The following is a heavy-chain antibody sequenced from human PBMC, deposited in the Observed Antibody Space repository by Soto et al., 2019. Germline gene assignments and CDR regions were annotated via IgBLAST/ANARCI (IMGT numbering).Heavy chain of an antibody. V-gene: IGHV3-21*01. CDR2: ISYSSNYI. CDR1: GFIFSSYS. D-gene: IGHD4-17*01. CDR3: ARGRYGDYANWFDP. Sequence: EVQLVESGGGLVKPGGSLRLSCAASGFIFSSYSMNWVRQAPGKGLEWVSFISYSSNYIYYADSVKGRFTISRDNAKNSLYLQMHSLRADDTAVYHCARGRYGDYANWFDPWGQGTLVTVSS. J-gene: IGHJ5*02.